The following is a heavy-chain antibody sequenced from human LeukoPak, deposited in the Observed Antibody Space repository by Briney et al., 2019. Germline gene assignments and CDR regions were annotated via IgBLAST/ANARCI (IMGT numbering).Heavy chain of an antibody. D-gene: IGHD6-13*01. CDR3: ARGLSGAAAATVFDY. V-gene: IGHV4-34*01. Sequence: SETLSLTCAVYGGSFSGYYWSWIRQPPGKGLEWIGEINHSGSTNYNPSLKSRVTISVDTSKNQFSLKLSSETAADTAVYYCARGLSGAAAATVFDYWGQGTLVTVSS. CDR2: INHSGST. CDR1: GGSFSGYY. J-gene: IGHJ4*02.